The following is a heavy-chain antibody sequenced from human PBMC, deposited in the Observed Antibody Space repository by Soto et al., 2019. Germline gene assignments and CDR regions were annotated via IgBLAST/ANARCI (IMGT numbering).Heavy chain of an antibody. CDR3: ARCSGGSGPYWYFGL. CDR2: IYYGGST. J-gene: IGHJ2*01. Sequence: QVQLQESGPGLVKPSETLSLTCTVSGGSISSTNYYWAWIRQPPGKGLEWIGSIYYGGSTYYNPSLKSRVTMSVDTSKTQFSLKLNSVTAADTAVFYCARCSGGSGPYWYFGLWGRGTLVTVSS. D-gene: IGHD2-15*01. CDR1: GGSISSTNYY. V-gene: IGHV4-39*01.